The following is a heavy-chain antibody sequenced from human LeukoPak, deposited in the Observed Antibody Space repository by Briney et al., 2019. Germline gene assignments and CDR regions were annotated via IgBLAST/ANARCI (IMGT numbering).Heavy chain of an antibody. V-gene: IGHV4-34*01. CDR1: GGSFSGYY. Sequence: PSETLSLTCAVYGGSFSGYYWSWIRQPPGKGLEWIGEINHSGSTNYNPSLKSRVTISEDTSKNQFSLKLSSVTAADTAVYYCARGWNWLQPFDYWGQGTLVTVSS. CDR2: INHSGST. J-gene: IGHJ4*02. CDR3: ARGWNWLQPFDY. D-gene: IGHD5-24*01.